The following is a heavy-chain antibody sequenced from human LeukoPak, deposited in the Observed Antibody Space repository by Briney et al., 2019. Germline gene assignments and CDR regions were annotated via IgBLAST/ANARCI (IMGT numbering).Heavy chain of an antibody. CDR2: IYTSGST. CDR1: GGSISSYY. V-gene: IGHV4-4*07. D-gene: IGHD3-22*01. Sequence: SETLSLTCTVSGGSISSYYWSWIRQPAGKGLEWIGRIYTSGSTNYNPSLKSRVTMSADTPKNQFSLKLTSVTAEDTAMYYCARDDGSGYYRFDQWSQGTLVTVSS. J-gene: IGHJ4*02. CDR3: ARDDGSGYYRFDQ.